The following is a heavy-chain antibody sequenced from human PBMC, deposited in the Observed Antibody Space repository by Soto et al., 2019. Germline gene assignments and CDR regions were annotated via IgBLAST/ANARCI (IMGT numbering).Heavy chain of an antibody. V-gene: IGHV3-48*01. CDR3: ARVARTWMTTVTTWVDWFDP. J-gene: IGHJ5*02. CDR2: ISSSSSTI. Sequence: GGSLRLSCAASGFTFSSYSMNWDRQAPGKGLEWVSYISSSSSTIYYADSVKGRFTISRDNAKNSLYLQMNSLRAEDTAVYYCARVARTWMTTVTTWVDWFDPWGQGTLVTVSS. CDR1: GFTFSSYS. D-gene: IGHD4-17*01.